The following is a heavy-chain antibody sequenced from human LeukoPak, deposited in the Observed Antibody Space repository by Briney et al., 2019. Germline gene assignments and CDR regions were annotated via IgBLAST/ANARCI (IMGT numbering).Heavy chain of an antibody. Sequence: GGSLRLSCAASGFTFSDYDMNWVRQAPGQGLEWVSLFSSIGTYKYYADSVKGRFTISRDNARSSLFLQLSSLRAGDTGLYYCARGGNAGAGDALDIWGPGTMVTVSS. V-gene: IGHV3-21*01. CDR1: GFTFSDYD. CDR2: FSSIGTYK. D-gene: IGHD4/OR15-4a*01. CDR3: ARGGNAGAGDALDI. J-gene: IGHJ3*02.